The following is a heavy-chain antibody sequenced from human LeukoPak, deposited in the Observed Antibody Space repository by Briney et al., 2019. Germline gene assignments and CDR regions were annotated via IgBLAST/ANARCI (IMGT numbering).Heavy chain of an antibody. CDR2: IYYSGST. CDR3: ARDYGETTHLLDP. CDR1: GGSISSGDYY. V-gene: IGHV4-30-4*08. D-gene: IGHD3-16*01. Sequence: PSETLSLTCTVPGGSISSGDYYWSWIRQPPGKGLEWIGYIYYSGSTYYNPSLKGRVTISVDTSKNQFSLKLSSVTAADTAVYYCARDYGETTHLLDPWGQGTLVTVSS. J-gene: IGHJ5*02.